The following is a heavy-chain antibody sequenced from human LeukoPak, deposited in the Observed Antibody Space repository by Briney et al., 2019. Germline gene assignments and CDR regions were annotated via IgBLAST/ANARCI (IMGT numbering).Heavy chain of an antibody. J-gene: IGHJ5*02. D-gene: IGHD5-24*01. V-gene: IGHV3-7*01. CDR1: GFTFSNYW. Sequence: PGGSLRLSCAASGFTFSNYWMSWVRQAPGKGLEWVANIMEDGSEKKSVDSVKGRFTISRDNAKNSLHLQMNSLRDEDTAVYYCARDSRGGHLSSWGRGTLVIVSS. CDR2: IMEDGSEK. CDR3: ARDSRGGHLSS.